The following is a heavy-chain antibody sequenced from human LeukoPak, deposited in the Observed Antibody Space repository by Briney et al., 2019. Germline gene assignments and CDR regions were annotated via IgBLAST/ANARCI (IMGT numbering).Heavy chain of an antibody. CDR2: IRSKADGYAT. J-gene: IGHJ4*02. Sequence: GGSLRLSCAASGFTFSGSAMHWVRQASGKGLEWVGRIRSKADGYATAYAASVKGRFTISRDDSKNTAYLQMNSLKTEDTAMSYCTSLDSSAYNWGPGTLVTVSS. CDR1: GFTFSGSA. D-gene: IGHD3-22*01. V-gene: IGHV3-73*01. CDR3: TSLDSSAYN.